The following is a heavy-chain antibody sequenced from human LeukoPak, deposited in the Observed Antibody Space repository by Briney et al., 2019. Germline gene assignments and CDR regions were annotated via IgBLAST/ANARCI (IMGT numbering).Heavy chain of an antibody. Sequence: KSSETLSLTCTVSGGSISSSSYYWGWIRQPPGKGLEWIGSIYYSGSTYYNPSLKSRVTISVDTSKNQFSLKLSSVTAVDTAVYYCARILPGFRAFDVWGQGTMVTVSS. CDR1: GGSISSSSYY. V-gene: IGHV4-39*07. CDR3: ARILPGFRAFDV. CDR2: IYYSGST. J-gene: IGHJ3*01. D-gene: IGHD3-10*01.